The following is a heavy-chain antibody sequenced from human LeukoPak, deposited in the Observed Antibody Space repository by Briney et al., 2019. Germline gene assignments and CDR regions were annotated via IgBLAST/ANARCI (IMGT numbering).Heavy chain of an antibody. V-gene: IGHV4-34*01. CDR1: GGSFSGYY. CDR2: INHSGST. J-gene: IGHJ3*02. Sequence: PSETLSLTCAVYGGSFSGYYWSWIRQPPGKGPEWIGEINHSGSTNYNPSLKSRVTISVDTSKNQFSLKLSSVTAADTAVYYCASLGIAAAGSDDAFDIWGQGTMVTVSS. CDR3: ASLGIAAAGSDDAFDI. D-gene: IGHD6-13*01.